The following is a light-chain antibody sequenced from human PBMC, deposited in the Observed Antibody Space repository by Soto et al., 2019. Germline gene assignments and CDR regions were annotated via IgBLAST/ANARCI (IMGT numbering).Light chain of an antibody. CDR1: QSVSSSY. V-gene: IGKV3-20*01. Sequence: EFVLTQSPGTLSLSPGERATLSCRASQSVSSSYLAWYQQKPGQAPRLLIYGASSRATGIPDRFSGSGSGTDFALTISRLEPEDVAVYYCQQYYTTPYTFGQGTKLEIK. CDR2: GAS. CDR3: QQYYTTPYT. J-gene: IGKJ2*01.